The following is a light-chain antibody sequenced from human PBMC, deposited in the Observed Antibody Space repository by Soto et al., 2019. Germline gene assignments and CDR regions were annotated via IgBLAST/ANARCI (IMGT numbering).Light chain of an antibody. Sequence: DSVRTHSPDSLAVSLGERATINCKSSQSVLYSSNNKNYLAWYQQKPGQPPKLLIYWASTRESGVPDRFSGSGSGTDFTLTISSLQAEDVAVYYCQQYYSTPWTFGQGAKVDIK. CDR3: QQYYSTPWT. CDR1: QSVLYSSNNKNY. V-gene: IGKV4-1*01. J-gene: IGKJ1*01. CDR2: WAS.